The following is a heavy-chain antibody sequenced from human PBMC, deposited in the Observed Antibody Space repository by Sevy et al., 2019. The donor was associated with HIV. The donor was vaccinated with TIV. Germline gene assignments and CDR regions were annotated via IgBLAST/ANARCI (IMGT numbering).Heavy chain of an antibody. CDR1: GFTFHDYA. CDR2: ISWNSGRI. J-gene: IGHJ6*03. V-gene: IGHV3-9*01. Sequence: GGSLRLSCTASGFTFHDYAMHWVRQAPGKGLEWVSGISWNSGRIGYADSVKGRFTISRDNAKNSLYLQMNSLRAEDTALYYCAKDAHGITGTTAGLYYYYYMDVWGKGTTVTVSS. CDR3: AKDAHGITGTTAGLYYYYYMDV. D-gene: IGHD1-7*01.